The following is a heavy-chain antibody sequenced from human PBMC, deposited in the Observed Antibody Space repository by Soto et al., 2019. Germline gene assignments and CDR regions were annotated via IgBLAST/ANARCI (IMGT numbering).Heavy chain of an antibody. CDR1: GFTFSDYY. V-gene: IGHV3-11*01. CDR2: ISSSGSTI. Sequence: SLRLSCAASGFTFSDYYMSWIRQAPGKGLEWVSYISSSGSTIYYADSVKGRFTISRDNAKNSLYLQMNSLRAEDTAVYYCARGPTSSWYPGWFDPWGQATLVTVSS. D-gene: IGHD6-13*01. J-gene: IGHJ5*02. CDR3: ARGPTSSWYPGWFDP.